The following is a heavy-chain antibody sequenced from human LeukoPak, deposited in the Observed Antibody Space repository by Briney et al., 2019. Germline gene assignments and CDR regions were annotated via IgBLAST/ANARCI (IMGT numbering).Heavy chain of an antibody. CDR3: ASQFWWAAVPGTLDY. CDR2: IKVDGSEK. D-gene: IGHD6-19*01. V-gene: IGHV3-7*05. J-gene: IGHJ4*02. CDR1: GFTFSSYW. Sequence: GGSLRLSCTASGFTFSSYWMSWVRQAPGRGLEWVANIKVDGSEKYYVDSVTGRFTISRDNAKKSLYLQMNSLGTEDTAVYYCASQFWWAAVPGTLDYWGQGTLVTVSS.